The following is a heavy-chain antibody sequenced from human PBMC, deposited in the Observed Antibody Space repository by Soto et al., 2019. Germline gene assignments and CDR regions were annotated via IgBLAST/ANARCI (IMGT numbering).Heavy chain of an antibody. CDR2: IWYDGSNK. CDR1: GFTFSSYG. CDR3: VREPTLRWSRFDY. V-gene: IGHV3-33*01. Sequence: QVQLVESGGGVVQPGRSLRLSCAASGFTFSSYGMHWVRQAPGKGLEWVAVIWYDGSNKYYADSVKGRFTISRDNSKNTLYLQMNSLRAEDTAVYYCVREPTLRWSRFDYWGQGTLVTVSS. J-gene: IGHJ4*02. D-gene: IGHD2-15*01.